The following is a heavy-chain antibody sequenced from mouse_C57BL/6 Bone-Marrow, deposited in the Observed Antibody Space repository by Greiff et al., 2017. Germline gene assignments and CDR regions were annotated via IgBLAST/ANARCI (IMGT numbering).Heavy chain of an antibody. V-gene: IGHV6-3*01. Sequence: EVKLEESGGGLVQPGGSMKLSCVASGFTFSNYWMNWVRQSPEKGLEWVAQIRLKSDNYATHYAESVKGRFTISRDDSKSSVYLQMNNLRAEDTGIYYCTRQLRFLGFAYWGQGTLVTVSA. D-gene: IGHD3-2*02. CDR1: GFTFSNYW. J-gene: IGHJ3*01. CDR2: IRLKSDNYAT. CDR3: TRQLRFLGFAY.